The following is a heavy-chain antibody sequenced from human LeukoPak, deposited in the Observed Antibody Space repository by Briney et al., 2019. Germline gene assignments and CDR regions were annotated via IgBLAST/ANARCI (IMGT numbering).Heavy chain of an antibody. V-gene: IGHV4-34*01. CDR2: ISHTGGI. CDR3: ARGGGPPSYLDF. CDR1: GGSFSGHS. J-gene: IGHJ4*02. Sequence: SETLSLTCAVYGGSFSGHSWSWIRQAPGKGLEWIGEISHTGGINYNPSLKSRVTISADTSKNQFSLKMRSVTAADTAVYYCARGGGPPSYLDFWGQGTLVTVSS. D-gene: IGHD3-16*01.